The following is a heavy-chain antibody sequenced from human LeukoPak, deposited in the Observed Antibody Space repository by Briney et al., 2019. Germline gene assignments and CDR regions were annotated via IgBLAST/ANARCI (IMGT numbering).Heavy chain of an antibody. J-gene: IGHJ6*02. CDR3: AGYPPDTAMVKDYYYGMDV. D-gene: IGHD5-18*01. CDR1: GFTFSSYA. CDR2: ISYDGSNK. V-gene: IGHV3-30-3*01. Sequence: GRSLRLSCAASGFTFSSYAMHWVRQAPGKGLEWVAVISYDGSNKYYADSVKGRFTISRDNSKNTLYLQMSSLRAEDTAVYYCAGYPPDTAMVKDYYYGMDVWGQGTTVTVSS.